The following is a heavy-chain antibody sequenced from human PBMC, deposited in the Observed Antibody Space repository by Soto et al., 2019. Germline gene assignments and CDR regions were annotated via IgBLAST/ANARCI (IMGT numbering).Heavy chain of an antibody. CDR2: IIPIFGTA. Sequence: QVQLVQSGAEVKKPGSSVKVSCKASGCTFSSYAISWVRQASGQGLEWMVGIIPIFGTANYAQKFQGSVTITADESTRTAYMELSSLRSEDTAVYYCARAPIEVAGTNWFDPWGQGNLVTVSS. J-gene: IGHJ5*02. V-gene: IGHV1-69*12. CDR3: ARAPIEVAGTNWFDP. CDR1: GCTFSSYA. D-gene: IGHD6-19*01.